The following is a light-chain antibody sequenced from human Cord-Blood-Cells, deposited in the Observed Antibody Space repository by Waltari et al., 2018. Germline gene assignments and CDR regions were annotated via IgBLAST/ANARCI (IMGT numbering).Light chain of an antibody. CDR3: SSYTSSSTVV. CDR2: DVS. J-gene: IGLJ2*01. V-gene: IGLV2-14*01. CDR1: SSDVGGLNS. Sequence: QSALTQPASVSGSPGQSITISCTGTSSDVGGLNSVSWYQQHPGKAPKLMIYDVSNRPSGVSNRFSGSKSGNTASLTISGLQAEDEADYYCSSYTSSSTVVFGGGTKLTVL.